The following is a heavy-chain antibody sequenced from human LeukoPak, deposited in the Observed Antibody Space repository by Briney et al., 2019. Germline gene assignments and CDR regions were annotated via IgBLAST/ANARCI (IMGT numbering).Heavy chain of an antibody. CDR2: ISSSSSYI. D-gene: IGHD1-26*01. J-gene: IGHJ4*02. CDR3: ARGSSGSSNFDY. CDR1: GFTFSSYW. Sequence: GGSLRLSCAASGFTFSSYWMSWVRQAPGKGLEWVSSISSSSSYIYYADSVKGRFTISRDNAKNSLYLQMNSLRAEDTAVYYCARGSSGSSNFDYWGQGTLVTVSS. V-gene: IGHV3-21*01.